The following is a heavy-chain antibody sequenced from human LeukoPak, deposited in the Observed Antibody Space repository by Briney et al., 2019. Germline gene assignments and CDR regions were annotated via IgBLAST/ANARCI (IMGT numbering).Heavy chain of an antibody. J-gene: IGHJ6*03. CDR1: GGSISSYY. V-gene: IGHV4-59*01. CDR3: ARVSYGDYVHYYYYYMDV. D-gene: IGHD4-17*01. CDR2: IYYSGST. Sequence: SETLSLTCTVSGGSISSYYWSWIRQPPGKGLEWIGYIYYSGSTNYNPSLKSRVTISVDTSKNQFSLKLSSVTAADTAVYYCARVSYGDYVHYYYYYMDVWGKGTTVTISS.